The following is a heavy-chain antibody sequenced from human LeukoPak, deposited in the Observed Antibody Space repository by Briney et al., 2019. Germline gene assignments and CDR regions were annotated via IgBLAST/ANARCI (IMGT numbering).Heavy chain of an antibody. Sequence: SVKVSCKASGGTSSSYTISWVRQAPGQGLEWMGRIISILDIANYTQKFQGRVTITADKSTSTAYMELSSLRSEDTAVYYCAREGADFWSGSAQNWFDPWGQGTLVTVSS. CDR1: GGTSSSYT. D-gene: IGHD3-3*01. CDR2: IISILDIA. CDR3: AREGADFWSGSAQNWFDP. J-gene: IGHJ5*02. V-gene: IGHV1-69*04.